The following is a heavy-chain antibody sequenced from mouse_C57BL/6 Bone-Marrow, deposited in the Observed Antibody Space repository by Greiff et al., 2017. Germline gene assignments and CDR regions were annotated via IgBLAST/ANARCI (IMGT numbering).Heavy chain of an antibody. Sequence: VQLKESGPELVKPGASVKISCKASGYSFTDYNMNWVKQSNGKSLEWIGVINPNYGTTSYNQKFKGKATLTVDQSSSTAYMQLNSLTSEDSAVYYCAPTAQAIYAMDYWGQGTSVTVSS. J-gene: IGHJ4*01. CDR1: GYSFTDYN. V-gene: IGHV1-39*01. D-gene: IGHD3-2*02. CDR2: INPNYGTT. CDR3: APTAQAIYAMDY.